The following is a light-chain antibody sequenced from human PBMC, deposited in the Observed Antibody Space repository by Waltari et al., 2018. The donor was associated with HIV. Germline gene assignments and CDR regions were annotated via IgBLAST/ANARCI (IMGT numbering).Light chain of an antibody. Sequence: NFMLTQPHSVSESPGKTVTVSCTRSSGSIASNYVQWYKQRTGSSPTTVIYKDDQRPSGVPDRFSGSIDSSSNSASLTISGLRPEDEADYYCQSYDNENPVLFGGGTKLTVL. CDR1: SGSIASNY. V-gene: IGLV6-57*01. CDR2: KDD. J-gene: IGLJ2*01. CDR3: QSYDNENPVL.